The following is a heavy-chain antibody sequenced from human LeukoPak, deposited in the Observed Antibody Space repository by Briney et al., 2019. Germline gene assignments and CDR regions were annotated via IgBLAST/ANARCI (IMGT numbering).Heavy chain of an antibody. J-gene: IGHJ3*02. CDR2: IYYSGST. V-gene: IGHV4-39*07. D-gene: IGHD1-7*01. CDR1: GGSISSSSYY. Sequence: SETLSLTCTVSGGSISSSSYYWGWIRQPPGKGLEWIGSIYYSGSTYYNPSLKSRVTISVDTSKNQFSLKLTSVTAADTAMYYCAREPRIRAGTLRNDAFDIWGQGTMVTVSS. CDR3: AREPRIRAGTLRNDAFDI.